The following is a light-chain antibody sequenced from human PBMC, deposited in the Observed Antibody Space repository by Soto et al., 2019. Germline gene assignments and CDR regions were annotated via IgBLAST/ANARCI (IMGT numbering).Light chain of an antibody. V-gene: IGLV2-14*01. J-gene: IGLJ1*01. CDR1: SNDVGGYNY. CDR2: EVS. Sequence: QSVLTQPASVSGSPGQSITMSCTGTSNDVGGYNYVSWFQQHPGKAPKLLIFEVSNRPSGVSHRFSGSKSGNTASLTISVLQAEDEADYYCSSFTSTSTFVFGSGTKLTVL. CDR3: SSFTSTSTFV.